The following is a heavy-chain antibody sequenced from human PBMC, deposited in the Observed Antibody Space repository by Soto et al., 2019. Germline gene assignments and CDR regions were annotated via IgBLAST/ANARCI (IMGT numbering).Heavy chain of an antibody. V-gene: IGHV1-8*01. CDR3: AVECYISTSTSLDS. Sequence: ASVKVSCKDSEYTFSSSDFNWVRQAAGQGLEWMGWMNPNNDYTGYAQKFQGRVSMTRNTSISTAYMELSGLRSDDTAVYYCAVECYISTSTSLDSWGLGILITVSS. J-gene: IGHJ5*01. D-gene: IGHD2-2*01. CDR1: EYTFSSSD. CDR2: MNPNNDYT.